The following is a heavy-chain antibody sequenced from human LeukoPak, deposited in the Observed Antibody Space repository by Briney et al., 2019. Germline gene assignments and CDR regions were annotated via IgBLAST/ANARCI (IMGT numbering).Heavy chain of an antibody. CDR3: ARAPSEVGGYYPEYFRH. J-gene: IGHJ1*01. CDR1: GFTFSRYW. CDR2: IKSDGKT. V-gene: IGHV3-74*01. Sequence: GGSLRLFCEPSGFTFSRYWMHWVRQAPRKGLGWVSRIKSDGKTNYADSVKGRFTISRDNAKNTVSLQMDSLRAEDTGVYYCARAPSEVGGYYPEYFRHWGQGTLVTVSS. D-gene: IGHD3-22*01.